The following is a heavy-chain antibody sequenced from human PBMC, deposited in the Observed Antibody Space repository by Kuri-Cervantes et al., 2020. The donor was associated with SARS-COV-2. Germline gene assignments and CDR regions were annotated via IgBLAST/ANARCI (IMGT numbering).Heavy chain of an antibody. Sequence: GSLRLSCAVYGGSFSGYYWSWIRQPPGKGLEWIGEINHSGNTNYNPSLKSRVTISVDTSKNQFSLKLSSVTAADTAVYYCARGGFWYGAGYFDYWGQGTLVTVSS. V-gene: IGHV4-34*01. CDR2: INHSGNT. D-gene: IGHD4-17*01. CDR1: GGSFSGYY. CDR3: ARGGFWYGAGYFDY. J-gene: IGHJ4*02.